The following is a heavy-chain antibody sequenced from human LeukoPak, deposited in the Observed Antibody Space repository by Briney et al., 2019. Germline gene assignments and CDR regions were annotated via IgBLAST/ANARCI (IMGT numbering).Heavy chain of an antibody. CDR1: GGSISSYY. J-gene: IGHJ6*03. V-gene: IGHV4-59*01. Sequence: SETLSLTCTVSGGSISSYYWSWIRQPPGKGLEWIGYIYYSGSTNYNPSLKSRVTISVDTSKNQFSLKLSSVTAADTAVYYCARQRRQLVRDYYYYMDVWGKGTTVTVSS. CDR3: ARQRRQLVRDYYYYMDV. CDR2: IYYSGST. D-gene: IGHD6-13*01.